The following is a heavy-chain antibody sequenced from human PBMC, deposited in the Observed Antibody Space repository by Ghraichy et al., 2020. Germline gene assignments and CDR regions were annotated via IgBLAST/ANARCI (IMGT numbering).Heavy chain of an antibody. CDR3: ASTPMYTVFGVGGDY. CDR1: GFTFSSYS. Sequence: GGSLRLSCAASGFTFSSYSMNWVRQAPGKGLEWVSYISSSSSTIYYADSVKGRFTISRDNAKNSLYLQMNSLRDEDTAVYYCASTPMYTVFGVGGDYWGQGTLVTVSS. D-gene: IGHD3-3*01. J-gene: IGHJ4*02. CDR2: ISSSSSTI. V-gene: IGHV3-48*02.